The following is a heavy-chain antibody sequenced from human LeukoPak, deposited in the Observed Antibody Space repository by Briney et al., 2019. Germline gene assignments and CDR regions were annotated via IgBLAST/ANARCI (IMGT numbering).Heavy chain of an antibody. CDR3: AREYNSGPKQTDAFDI. J-gene: IGHJ3*02. CDR2: ISGDEIWT. D-gene: IGHD3-22*01. V-gene: IGHV3-74*01. Sequence: GGSLRLSCAASGFTLSNHWMHWVGQVPGKGLVWVSRISGDEIWTSYADSVKGRFIISRDNAKDTLYLQMNSLRTEDMAVYYCAREYNSGPKQTDAFDIWGQGTMVTVSS. CDR1: GFTLSNHW.